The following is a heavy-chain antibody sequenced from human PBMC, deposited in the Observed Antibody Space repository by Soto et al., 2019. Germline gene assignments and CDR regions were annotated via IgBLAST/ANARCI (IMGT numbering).Heavy chain of an antibody. CDR1: GDSITSDKW. Sequence: QVQLQESGPGLVKPSGTLSLTCAVSGDSITSDKWWRWIRQPPGKGLQWIGEIYHSGSTKHNPSLKSRVIISVDKSKHQFSLTLSSVTAPDTAVYYCARGETLPQRDYWGQGTLVTVSS. CDR2: IYHSGST. CDR3: ARGETLPQRDY. J-gene: IGHJ4*02. D-gene: IGHD6-25*01. V-gene: IGHV4-4*02.